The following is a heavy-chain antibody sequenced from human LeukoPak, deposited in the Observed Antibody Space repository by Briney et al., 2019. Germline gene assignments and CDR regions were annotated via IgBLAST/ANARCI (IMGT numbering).Heavy chain of an antibody. CDR3: ARQVVSDKYYYALDV. D-gene: IGHD5/OR15-5a*01. V-gene: IGHV4-59*08. J-gene: IGHJ6*02. Sequence: PSETLSLTCTVSGGSISSYYWSWIRQSPGKGVEWIGYMMYSGSTNYNPSLKSRVTISVDTSKKQFSLKLNSVTAADTAVYYCARQVVSDKYYYALDVWGQGTTVTVSS. CDR2: MMYSGST. CDR1: GGSISSYY.